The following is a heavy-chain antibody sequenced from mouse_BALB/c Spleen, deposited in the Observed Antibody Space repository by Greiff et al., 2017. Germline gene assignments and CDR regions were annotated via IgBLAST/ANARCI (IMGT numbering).Heavy chain of an antibody. CDR1: GFTFSSYG. V-gene: IGHV5-6-3*01. CDR3: ARGDRYDWFAY. CDR2: INSNGGST. Sequence: EVKLVESGGGLVQPGGSLKLSCAASGFTFSSYGMSWVRQTPDKRLELVATINSNGGSTYYPDSVKGRFTISRDNAKNTLYLQMSSLKSEDTAMYYCARGDRYDWFAYWGQGTLVTVSA. D-gene: IGHD2-14*01. J-gene: IGHJ3*01.